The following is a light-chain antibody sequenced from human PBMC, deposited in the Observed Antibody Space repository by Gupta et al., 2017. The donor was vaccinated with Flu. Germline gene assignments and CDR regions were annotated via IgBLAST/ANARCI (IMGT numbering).Light chain of an antibody. CDR2: LGS. Sequence: IVITQCPLSVPVTPGERASVSCRSSPSLLHRNGYIYSDWYLQNPGQSRQLLIYLGSNRASGLPDMISSSDSGGDIRLIISRVAAKDVVVYCSRLALQTPSTSGQGTKVETK. V-gene: IGKV2-28*01. CDR1: PSLLHRNGYIY. CDR3: RLALQTPST. J-gene: IGKJ1*01.